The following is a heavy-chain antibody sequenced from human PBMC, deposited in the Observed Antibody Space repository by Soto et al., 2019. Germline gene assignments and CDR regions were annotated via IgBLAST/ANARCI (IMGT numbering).Heavy chain of an antibody. V-gene: IGHV1-69*12. CDR3: ARRHIAAAGTYFDY. D-gene: IGHD6-13*01. J-gene: IGHJ4*02. Sequence: QVQLVQSGAEVKKPGSSVKVSCKASGGTFSSYTISWVRQAPGQGLEWMGGIIPIFGTANYAQKFQGRVTITADESTSTAYMELSSLRSEDTAVYYCARRHIAAAGTYFDYWGQGTLVTVSS. CDR1: GGTFSSYT. CDR2: IIPIFGTA.